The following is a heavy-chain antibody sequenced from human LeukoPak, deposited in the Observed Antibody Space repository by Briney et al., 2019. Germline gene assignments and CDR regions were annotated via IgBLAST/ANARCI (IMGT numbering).Heavy chain of an antibody. CDR1: GGSISSYY. CDR2: IYYSGST. V-gene: IGHV4-59*01. Sequence: SETLSLTCTVSGGSISSYYWSWIRQPPGKGLEWIGYIYYSGSTNYNPSLTSRVTISVDTSKNQFSLKLSSVTAADTAVYYCARVIEDSSGYSDYWGQGTLVTVSS. CDR3: ARVIEDSSGYSDY. D-gene: IGHD3-22*01. J-gene: IGHJ4*02.